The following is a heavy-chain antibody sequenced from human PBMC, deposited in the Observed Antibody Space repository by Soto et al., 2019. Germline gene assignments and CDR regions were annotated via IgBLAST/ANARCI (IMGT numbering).Heavy chain of an antibody. Sequence: SETLSLTCTVSGGSISSSRCHWGWIRQPPGKGLEWIASIKYSGTTFYNPSLKSRVTISVDTSKNQFSLKLSSVTAADTAVYYCSIRVRYSSSWYFDYWGQGTLVTVSS. J-gene: IGHJ4*02. V-gene: IGHV4-39*07. D-gene: IGHD6-13*01. CDR3: SIRVRYSSSWYFDY. CDR1: GGSISSSRCH. CDR2: IKYSGTT.